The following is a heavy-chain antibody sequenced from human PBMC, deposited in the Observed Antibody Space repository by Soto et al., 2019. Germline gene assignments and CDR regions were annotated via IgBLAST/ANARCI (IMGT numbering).Heavy chain of an antibody. CDR1: GGTFSSYA. CDR2: IIPIFGTA. V-gene: IGHV1-69*13. J-gene: IGHJ6*02. CDR3: ARIRFLEWLPHYYYGMDV. D-gene: IGHD3-3*01. Sequence: SVKVSCKASGGTFSSYAISWVRQAPGQGLEWMGGIIPIFGTANYAQKFQGRVTITADESTSTAYMELSSLRSEDTAVYYCARIRFLEWLPHYYYGMDVWGQGTTVTGSS.